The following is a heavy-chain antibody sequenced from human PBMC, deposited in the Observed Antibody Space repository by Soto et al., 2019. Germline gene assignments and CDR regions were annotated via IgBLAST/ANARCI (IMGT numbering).Heavy chain of an antibody. Sequence: QLQLQESGPGLVKPSETLSLTCTVSGGSISSSSYYWGWIRQPPGKGLVWIGSIYYSGSTYYNPSLKSRVTISVDTSKHQLSLKLSSVTAADTAVYYCARHDRGKIYYSVAGMHLLYFDYWGQGTLVTVSS. J-gene: IGHJ4*02. CDR1: GGSISSSSYY. D-gene: IGHD6-19*01. CDR2: IYYSGST. V-gene: IGHV4-39*01. CDR3: ARHDRGKIYYSVAGMHLLYFDY.